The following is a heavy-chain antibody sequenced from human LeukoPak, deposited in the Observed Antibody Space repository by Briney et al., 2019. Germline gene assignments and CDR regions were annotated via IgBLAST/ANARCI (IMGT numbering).Heavy chain of an antibody. V-gene: IGHV4-39*07. CDR1: GGSISSSSYY. CDR2: IYYSGST. CDR3: ARYSKPDAFDI. Sequence: SETLSLTCTVSGGSISSSSYYWGWIRQPPGKGLESIGSIYYSGSTYYNPSLKSRVTISVDTSKNQFSLKLSSVTAADTAVYYCARYSKPDAFDIWGQGTMVTVSS. D-gene: IGHD6-13*01. J-gene: IGHJ3*02.